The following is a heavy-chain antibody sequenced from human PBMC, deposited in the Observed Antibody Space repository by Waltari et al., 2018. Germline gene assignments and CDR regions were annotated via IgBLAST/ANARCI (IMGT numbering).Heavy chain of an antibody. Sequence: QVQLQESGPGLVKPSETLSLTCTVSGGSISSYYWSWIRQPPGKGLEWIGYIYYSGSTNYNPSLKSRVTISVDTSKNQFSLKLSSVTAADTAVYYCARVVTMVRGVITLLPYYMDVWGKGTTVTVSS. CDR2: IYYSGST. CDR1: GGSISSYY. V-gene: IGHV4-59*01. D-gene: IGHD3-10*01. J-gene: IGHJ6*03. CDR3: ARVVTMVRGVITLLPYYMDV.